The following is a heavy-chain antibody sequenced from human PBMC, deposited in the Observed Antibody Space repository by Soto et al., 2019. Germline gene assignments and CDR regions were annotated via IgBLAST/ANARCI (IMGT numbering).Heavy chain of an antibody. V-gene: IGHV1-69*01. CDR1: GGTFSSYA. D-gene: IGHD6-13*01. J-gene: IGHJ6*02. CDR2: IIPIFGTA. CDR3: ARRHFPPPAARTIYYYYGMDV. Sequence: QGQLVQSGAEVKKPGSSVKVSCKASGGTFSSYAISWVRQAPGQGLEWMVGIIPIFGTANYAQKLQGRVTITADESTSTAYMELSSMRSEDTAVYYCARRHFPPPAARTIYYYYGMDVWGQGTTVTVSS.